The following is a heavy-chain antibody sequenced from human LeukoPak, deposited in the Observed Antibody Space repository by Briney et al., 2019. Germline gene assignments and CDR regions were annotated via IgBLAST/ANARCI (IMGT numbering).Heavy chain of an antibody. CDR1: GGSISSYY. D-gene: IGHD3-3*01. CDR2: IYYSGST. Sequence: PSETLSLTCTVSGGSISSYYWSWIRQPPGKGLEWIGYIYYSGSTNYNPSLKSRVTISVDTSKNQFSLKLSSVTAADTAVYYCARDKGAYDFWSGVYYYMDVWGKGTTVTVSS. J-gene: IGHJ6*03. CDR3: ARDKGAYDFWSGVYYYMDV. V-gene: IGHV4-59*12.